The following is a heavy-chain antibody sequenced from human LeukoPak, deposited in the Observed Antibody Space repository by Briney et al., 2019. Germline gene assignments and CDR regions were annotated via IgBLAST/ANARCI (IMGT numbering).Heavy chain of an antibody. CDR2: ISESGSGT. CDR3: AKSSLWIH. Sequence: GGSLTHSCAVSGLTFSRYAMSWVRQAPGKGLERVAAISESGSGTYYADSAKGRFTISRDHSKDTLSLQMNSLSADDTAVHYRAKSSLWIHWGEGSLGTVSS. V-gene: IGHV3-23*01. J-gene: IGHJ4*02. D-gene: IGHD2-21*01. CDR1: GLTFSRYA.